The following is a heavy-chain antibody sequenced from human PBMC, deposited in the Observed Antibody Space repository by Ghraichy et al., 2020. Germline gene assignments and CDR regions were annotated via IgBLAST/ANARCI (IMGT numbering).Heavy chain of an antibody. J-gene: IGHJ3*02. CDR1: GYTFTDYG. D-gene: IGHD6-13*01. CDR2: ISGYNNKR. V-gene: IGHV1-18*04. CDR3: AREAGVGDAFDI. Sequence: ASVKVSCKASGYTFTDYGISWVRQAPGQGLEWMGWISGYNNKRDYARRVQGRVTMTTDTSTSTAYMELRSLRSNDTAVYYCAREAGVGDAFDIWGQGTMVTVSS.